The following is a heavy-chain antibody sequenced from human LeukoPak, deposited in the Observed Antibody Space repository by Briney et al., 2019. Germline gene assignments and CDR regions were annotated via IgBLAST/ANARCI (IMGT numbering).Heavy chain of an antibody. CDR2: IYTTGST. D-gene: IGHD4-23*01. V-gene: IGHV4-61*02. Sequence: KSSQTLSLTCSVSGGSISSGSYYWSWVRQPARKGLEWIGRIYTTGSTNYNPSLKSRVTISVDTSKNQFSLKLSSVTAADTAVYYCARGGTVVAPYWYFDLWGRGTLVTVSS. J-gene: IGHJ2*01. CDR3: ARGGTVVAPYWYFDL. CDR1: GGSISSGSYY.